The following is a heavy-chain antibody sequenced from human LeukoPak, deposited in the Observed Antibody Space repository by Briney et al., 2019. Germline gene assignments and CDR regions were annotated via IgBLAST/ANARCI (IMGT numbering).Heavy chain of an antibody. CDR1: GGSISSYY. CDR3: ARGIVGATDGDAFDI. CDR2: IYYSGST. J-gene: IGHJ3*02. D-gene: IGHD1-26*01. Sequence: PETLSLTCTVSGGSISSYYWSWIRQPPGKGLEWIGYIYYSGSTNYNPSLKSRVTISVDTSKNQFSLKLSSVTAADTAVYYCARGIVGATDGDAFDIWGQGTVVTVSS. V-gene: IGHV4-59*01.